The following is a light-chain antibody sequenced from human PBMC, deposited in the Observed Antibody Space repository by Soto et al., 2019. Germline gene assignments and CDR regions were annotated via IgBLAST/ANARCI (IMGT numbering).Light chain of an antibody. CDR1: QSVSSN. Sequence: EIVMTQSPATLSVSPGERATLSCRASQSVSSNLAWHQQKPGQAPRLLIYGASTRATGIPFKFIGSGSGTEFTLNISRLEPEDFAVYYCHHYGGSPITFGQGTRLENK. J-gene: IGKJ5*01. CDR2: GAS. CDR3: HHYGGSPIT. V-gene: IGKV3-20*01.